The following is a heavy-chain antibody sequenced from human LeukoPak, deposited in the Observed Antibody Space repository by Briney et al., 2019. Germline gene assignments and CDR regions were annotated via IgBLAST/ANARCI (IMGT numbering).Heavy chain of an antibody. CDR2: IQNDGNNK. Sequence: GGSLTLSCAASGFTFSSYGIHWVRQASGKGLEWVAFIQNDGNNKFYADSVKGRFTISRDNSENTLYLQMNSLRTEDTAIYHCAKDEIQGVVGAGPGYWGQGTLVTVSS. D-gene: IGHD1-26*01. CDR1: GFTFSSYG. V-gene: IGHV3-30*02. CDR3: AKDEIQGVVGAGPGY. J-gene: IGHJ4*02.